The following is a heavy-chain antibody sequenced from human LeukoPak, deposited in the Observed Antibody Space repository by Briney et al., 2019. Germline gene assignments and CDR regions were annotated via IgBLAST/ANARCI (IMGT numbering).Heavy chain of an antibody. CDR2: ISWDGGST. Sequence: QSGRSLRLSCAASGFTFDDYTMHWVRQAPGKGLEWVSLISWDGGSTYYADSVKGRFTISRDNSKNSLYLQMNNLRTEDTALYYCAKSRGIVGATGYFDYWGQGTLVTVSS. CDR3: AKSRGIVGATGYFDY. CDR1: GFTFDDYT. D-gene: IGHD1-26*01. V-gene: IGHV3-43*01. J-gene: IGHJ4*02.